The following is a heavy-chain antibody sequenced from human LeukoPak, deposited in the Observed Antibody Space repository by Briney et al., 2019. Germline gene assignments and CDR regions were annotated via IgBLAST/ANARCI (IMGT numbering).Heavy chain of an antibody. CDR1: GGTFNNYA. CDR3: ARGPYYHDSSGYYQPPEYFQH. CDR2: IIPIVGIA. J-gene: IGHJ1*01. D-gene: IGHD3-22*01. Sequence: GASVKVSCKTSGGTFNNYAISWVRQAPGQGLEWMGRIIPIVGIANYAQKFQGRVTITADKSTSTAYMELSSLRSEDTAVYYCARGPYYHDSSGYYQPPEYFQHWGQGTLLIVSS. V-gene: IGHV1-69*04.